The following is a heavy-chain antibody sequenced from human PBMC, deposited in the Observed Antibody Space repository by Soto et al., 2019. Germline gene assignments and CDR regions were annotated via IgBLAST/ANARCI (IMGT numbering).Heavy chain of an antibody. J-gene: IGHJ5*02. V-gene: IGHV3-23*01. CDR2: ISVTGENS. Sequence: PGGSLRLSCTASQFTFNVYGMSWVRQAPGKGLEWVSSISVTGENSLYADSVRGRFTMSRDNSKDILYLQMNSLRVDDTAMYYCAKQHGAWPSNWLDARGQGALVTVSS. CDR3: AKQHGAWPSNWLDA. CDR1: QFTFNVYG.